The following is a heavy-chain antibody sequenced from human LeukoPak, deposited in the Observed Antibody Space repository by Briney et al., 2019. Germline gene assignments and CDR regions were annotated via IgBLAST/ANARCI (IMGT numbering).Heavy chain of an antibody. J-gene: IGHJ4*02. CDR3: AREEYYDFWSGPR. V-gene: IGHV1-2*02. Sequence: ASVKVSCKASGYPFIGYYMHWVRQAPGQGLEWMGWINPNSGGTNYAQKFQGRVTMTRDTSISTAYMELSRLRSDDTAVYYCAREEYYDFWSGPRWGQGTLVTVSS. CDR2: INPNSGGT. D-gene: IGHD3-3*01. CDR1: GYPFIGYY.